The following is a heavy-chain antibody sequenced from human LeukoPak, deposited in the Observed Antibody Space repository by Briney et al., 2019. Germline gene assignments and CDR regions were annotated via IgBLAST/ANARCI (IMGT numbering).Heavy chain of an antibody. CDR2: ISGSGGST. J-gene: IGHJ4*02. CDR1: GFDFSSYA. V-gene: IGHV3-23*01. D-gene: IGHD2-15*01. CDR3: ATTDRYCSGGSCYSGLFDY. Sequence: GGSLRLSCAASGFDFSSYAMSWVRQAPGKGLEWVSAISGSGGSTYYADSVKGRFTISRDNSKNTLYLQMNSLRAEDTAVYYCATTDRYCSGGSCYSGLFDYWGQGTLVTVSS.